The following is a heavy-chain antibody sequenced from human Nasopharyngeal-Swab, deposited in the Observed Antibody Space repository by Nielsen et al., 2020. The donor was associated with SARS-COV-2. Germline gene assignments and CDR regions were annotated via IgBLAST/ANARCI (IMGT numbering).Heavy chain of an antibody. CDR2: ISYDGSNK. Sequence: GESLKISCAASGFTFSSYGMHWVRQAPGKGLEWVAVISYDGSNKYYADSVKGRFTFSRDNSKNTLYLQMNNLRAEDTALYYCARDVAGADSAWGQGTLVTVSS. D-gene: IGHD2-21*01. CDR3: ARDVAGADSA. V-gene: IGHV3-30*03. CDR1: GFTFSSYG. J-gene: IGHJ5*02.